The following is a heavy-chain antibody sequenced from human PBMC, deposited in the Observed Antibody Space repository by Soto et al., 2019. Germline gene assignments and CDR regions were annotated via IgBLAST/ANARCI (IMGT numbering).Heavy chain of an antibody. CDR1: GFTFSSYA. CDR3: ARRSSGWDFDY. CDR2: ISGSGGST. J-gene: IGHJ4*02. Sequence: EVQLLESGGGLVQPGGSLRLSCAASGFTFSSYAMSWVRQAPGKGLEWVSAISGSGGSTYYADSVKGRFTISRDNSMNTLDLPMNSLRAEDTAVYYCARRSSGWDFDYLGPGTLVTVSS. V-gene: IGHV3-23*01. D-gene: IGHD6-19*01.